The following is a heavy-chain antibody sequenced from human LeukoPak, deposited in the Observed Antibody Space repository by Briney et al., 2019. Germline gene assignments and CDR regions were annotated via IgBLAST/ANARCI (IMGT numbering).Heavy chain of an antibody. D-gene: IGHD7-27*01. CDR3: AREGAANWGYFDY. CDR1: GFTFSSYA. V-gene: IGHV3-30-3*01. Sequence: GGSLRLSCAASGFTFSSYAMHWVRQAPGKGLEWVAVISYDGSNKYYADSVKGRFTISRDNSKNTLYPQMNSLRAEDTAVYYCAREGAANWGYFDYWGQGTLVTVSS. CDR2: ISYDGSNK. J-gene: IGHJ4*02.